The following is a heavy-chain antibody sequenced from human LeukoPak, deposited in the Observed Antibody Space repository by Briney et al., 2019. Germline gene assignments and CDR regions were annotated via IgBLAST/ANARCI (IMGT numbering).Heavy chain of an antibody. Sequence: SETLSLTCNVSGGSISSSSYYWVWIRQPPGKGLEWIGNIYYTGSTYYNPSLKSRVTISVATSKNQFSLKLSSVTAADTAVYYCAKGGIRSGAFDIWGQGTRVTVSS. CDR2: IYYTGST. V-gene: IGHV4-39*07. D-gene: IGHD6-13*01. CDR1: GGSISSSSYY. CDR3: AKGGIRSGAFDI. J-gene: IGHJ3*02.